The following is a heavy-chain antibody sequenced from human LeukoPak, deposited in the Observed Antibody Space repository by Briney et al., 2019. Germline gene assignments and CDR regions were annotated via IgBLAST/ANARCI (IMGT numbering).Heavy chain of an antibody. Sequence: GESLKISCKGSGYSFTNYWIGWVRQMPGKGLEWMGIIYPADSDTRYSPSFQGQVTISADKSISTAYLQWSSLKASDTAMYYCARHVTVTTLTNKYYYYMDVWGKGTTVTVSS. J-gene: IGHJ6*03. V-gene: IGHV5-51*01. D-gene: IGHD4-11*01. CDR1: GYSFTNYW. CDR3: ARHVTVTTLTNKYYYYMDV. CDR2: IYPADSDT.